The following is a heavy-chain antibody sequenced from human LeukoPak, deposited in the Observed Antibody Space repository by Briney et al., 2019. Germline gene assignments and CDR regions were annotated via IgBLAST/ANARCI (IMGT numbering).Heavy chain of an antibody. CDR1: GGSFSGYY. V-gene: IGHV4-34*01. CDR3: ARGRDY. Sequence: HSETLSLTCAVYGGSFSGYYWSWIRQPPGKGLEWIGEINHSGSTNYNPSLKSRVTISVDTSKNQFSLKLSSVTAADTAVYYCARGRDYWGQGTLVTVSS. CDR2: INHSGST. J-gene: IGHJ4*02.